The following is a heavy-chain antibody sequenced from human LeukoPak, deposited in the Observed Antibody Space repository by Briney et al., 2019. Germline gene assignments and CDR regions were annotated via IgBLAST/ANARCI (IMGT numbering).Heavy chain of an antibody. CDR2: INHSGST. J-gene: IGHJ4*02. Sequence: KPSETLSLTCAVYGGSFSGYYWSWIRQPPGKGLEWIGEINHSGSTNYNPSLKSRVTISVDTSKNQFSLKLSSVTAADTAVYYCAREATIVGATIIWGQGTLVTVSS. V-gene: IGHV4-34*01. D-gene: IGHD1-26*01. CDR1: GGSFSGYY. CDR3: AREATIVGATII.